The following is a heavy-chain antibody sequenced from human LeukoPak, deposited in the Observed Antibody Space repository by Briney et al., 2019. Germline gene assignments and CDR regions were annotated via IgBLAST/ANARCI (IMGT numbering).Heavy chain of an antibody. CDR3: ARDSGIIAFDI. V-gene: IGHV3-7*01. CDR1: GFTFSTYW. J-gene: IGHJ3*02. D-gene: IGHD3-10*01. CDR2: IKQDGSEK. Sequence: PGGSLRLSCAASGFTFSTYWMNWVRQAPGEGLEWVANIKQDGSEKYYMDSVKGRFTISRDNAKSSLYLQMNSLRAEDTAVYYCARDSGIIAFDIWGQGTMVTVSS.